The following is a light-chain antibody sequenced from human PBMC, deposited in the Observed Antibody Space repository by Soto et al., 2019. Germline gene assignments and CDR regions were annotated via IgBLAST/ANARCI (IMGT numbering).Light chain of an antibody. CDR2: RNH. CDR1: SIDVGGSNY. V-gene: IGLV2-11*01. J-gene: IGLJ3*02. CDR3: QSYDTSVSGARV. Sequence: QSALTQPRSVSGSPGQSVTISCTGPSIDVGGSNYVSWYQQHPGKAPKLMIYRNHDRPSGVPDRFSGSKSGTSASLTITGLQAEDEADYYCQSYDTSVSGARVFGGGTKLTVL.